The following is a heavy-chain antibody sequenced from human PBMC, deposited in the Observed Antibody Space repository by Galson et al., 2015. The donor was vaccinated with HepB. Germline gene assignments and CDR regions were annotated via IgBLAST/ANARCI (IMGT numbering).Heavy chain of an antibody. D-gene: IGHD1-26*01. CDR1: GYSFTSYW. CDR3: ARLIRHPHEWELQSPNLYYFDY. Sequence: QSGAEVKKPGESLRISCKGSGYSFTSYWISWVRQMPGKGLEWMGRIDPSDSYTNYSPSFQGHVTISADKSISTAYLQWSSLKASDTAMYYCARLIRHPHEWELQSPNLYYFDYWGQGTLVTVSS. CDR2: IDPSDSYT. V-gene: IGHV5-10-1*01. J-gene: IGHJ4*02.